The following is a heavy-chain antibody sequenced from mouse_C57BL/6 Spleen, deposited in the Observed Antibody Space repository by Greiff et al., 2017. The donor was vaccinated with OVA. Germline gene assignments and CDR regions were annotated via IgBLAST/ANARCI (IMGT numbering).Heavy chain of an antibody. D-gene: IGHD4-1*01. J-gene: IGHJ4*01. CDR2: IHPNSGST. V-gene: IGHV1-64*01. Sequence: QVQLQQPGAELVKPGASVKLSCKASGYTFTSYWMHWVKQRPGQGLEWIGMIHPNSGSTNYNEKFKSKATLTVDKSSSTAYMQLSSLTSEDSAVYYCARRGSGMYYAMDYWGQGTSVTVSS. CDR1: GYTFTSYW. CDR3: ARRGSGMYYAMDY.